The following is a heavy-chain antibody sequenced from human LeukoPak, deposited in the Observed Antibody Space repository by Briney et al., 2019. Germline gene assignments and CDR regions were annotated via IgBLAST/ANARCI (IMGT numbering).Heavy chain of an antibody. V-gene: IGHV3-7*04. CDR3: ASERITMTH. D-gene: IGHD3-22*01. Sequence: GGSLRLSCAPSGFNFSSYWMSWVRQAPGKGLEWVANIKQDGSEKYYVDSVKGRFTISRDNAKNSLYLQMNSLRAEDTAVYYCASERITMTHWPQGTLVTVSS. CDR1: GFNFSSYW. CDR2: IKQDGSEK. J-gene: IGHJ4*02.